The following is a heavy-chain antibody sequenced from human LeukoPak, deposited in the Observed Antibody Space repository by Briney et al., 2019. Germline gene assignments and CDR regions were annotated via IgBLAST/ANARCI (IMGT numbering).Heavy chain of an antibody. V-gene: IGHV4-39*01. CDR2: GYYSGRP. CDR3: ARLPAVSGSSFYGMDV. CDR1: GGSISSGTYF. D-gene: IGHD1-26*01. J-gene: IGHJ6*02. Sequence: PSGTLSLTCTVSGGSISSGTYFWGCIRQPPGKGLEWFVTGYYSGRPYYSPSLNSRVTISVDTYKNQLSLKVSSVTAADTAVYFCARLPAVSGSSFYGMDVWGQGTTITVSS.